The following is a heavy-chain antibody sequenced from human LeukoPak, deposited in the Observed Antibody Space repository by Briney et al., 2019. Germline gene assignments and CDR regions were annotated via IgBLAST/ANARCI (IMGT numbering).Heavy chain of an antibody. Sequence: ASVNVSCKASGYTFTGYYMHWVRQATGQGLEWMGWLNPNSGNTGYAQKFQGRVTITRNTSISTAYMELSSLRSEDTALYYCAREVSRNSPYYYDSWGQGTLVTVSS. J-gene: IGHJ4*02. V-gene: IGHV1-8*03. D-gene: IGHD3-22*01. CDR3: AREVSRNSPYYYDS. CDR2: LNPNSGNT. CDR1: GYTFTGYY.